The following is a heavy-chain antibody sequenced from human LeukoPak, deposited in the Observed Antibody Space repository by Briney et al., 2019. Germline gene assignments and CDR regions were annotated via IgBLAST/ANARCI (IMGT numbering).Heavy chain of an antibody. D-gene: IGHD3-22*01. CDR3: ARLTEYYYDSSGYYYDY. CDR1: GGSISSYY. J-gene: IGHJ4*02. Sequence: PSETLSLTCTVSGGSISSYYWSWIRQPPGKGLEWIGYIYTSGSTNYNPSLKSRVTISVDTSKNQFFLKLSSVTAADTAVYYCARLTEYYYDSSGYYYDYWGQGTLVTVSS. CDR2: IYTSGST. V-gene: IGHV4-4*08.